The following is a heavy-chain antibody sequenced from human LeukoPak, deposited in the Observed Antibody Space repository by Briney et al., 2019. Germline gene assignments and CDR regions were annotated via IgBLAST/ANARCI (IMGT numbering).Heavy chain of an antibody. CDR3: ARDETTPLPGAY. J-gene: IGHJ4*02. CDR2: INHSGST. D-gene: IGHD4-17*01. CDR1: GGSFSGYY. Sequence: SETLSLTCAVYGGSFSGYYWNWIRQPPGKGLEWIGEINHSGSTHYNPFLKSRVTMSVDTSKNQFSMKLSSVTAADTAVYYCARDETTPLPGAYWGQGTLVTVSS. V-gene: IGHV4-34*01.